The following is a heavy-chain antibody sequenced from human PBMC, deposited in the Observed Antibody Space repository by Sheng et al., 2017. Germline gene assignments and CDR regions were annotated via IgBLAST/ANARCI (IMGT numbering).Heavy chain of an antibody. D-gene: IGHD5-12*01. CDR1: GFTVSSNY. Sequence: EVQLVESGGGLVQPGGSLRLSCAASGFTVSSNYMSWVRQAPGKGLEWVSVIYSGGSTYYADSVKGRFTISRHNSKNTLYLQMNSLRAEDTAVYYCARWGASGYGAFDIWGQGTMVTVSS. CDR2: IYSGGST. CDR3: ARWGASGYGAFDI. J-gene: IGHJ3*02. V-gene: IGHV3-53*04.